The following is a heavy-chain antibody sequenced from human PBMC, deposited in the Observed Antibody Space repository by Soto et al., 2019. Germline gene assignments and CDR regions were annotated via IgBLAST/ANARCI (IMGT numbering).Heavy chain of an antibody. CDR1: GFTFSSYS. CDR3: ARDKIPESRVDY. V-gene: IGHV3-48*01. D-gene: IGHD2-2*01. CDR2: ISSSSSTI. Sequence: PGGSLRLSCAASGFTFSSYSMNWVRQAPGKGLEWVSYISSSSSTIYYADSVKNRFAISRDNSKNSLYLQMNSLRAEDKAVYYCARDKIPESRVDYWGQGTLVTVSS. J-gene: IGHJ4*02.